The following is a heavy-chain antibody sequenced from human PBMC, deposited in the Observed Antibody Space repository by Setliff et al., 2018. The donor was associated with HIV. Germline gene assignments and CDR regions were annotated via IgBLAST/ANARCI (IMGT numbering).Heavy chain of an antibody. CDR1: GYTFTSYY. CDR2: INPSGGST. J-gene: IGHJ4*02. D-gene: IGHD6-13*01. CDR3: AIGSSNWPHRPNNYYFDY. Sequence: GASVKVSCKASGYTFTSYYMHWVRQAPGQGLEWMGIINPSGGSTSYAQKFQGRVTMTRDTSTSTVYMELSSLRSEDTGVYYCAIGSSNWPHRPNNYYFDYWGQGTPVTV. V-gene: IGHV1-46*01.